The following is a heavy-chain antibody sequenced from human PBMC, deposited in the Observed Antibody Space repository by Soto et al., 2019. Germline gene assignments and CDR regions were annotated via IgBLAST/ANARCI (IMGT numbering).Heavy chain of an antibody. CDR2: ISSSGTYI. CDR3: ARDLVATTPQGDAFDM. CDR1: GFTFSSYS. V-gene: IGHV3-21*01. D-gene: IGHD5-12*01. Sequence: EVQLVESGGGLVKPGGSLRLSCAASGFTFSSYSMTWVRQAPGKGLEWVSSISSSGTYIYYSDSLKGRFTISRDNAKNPLYLQMNSLRAEDTAVYYCARDLVATTPQGDAFDMWGQGTMVTVSS. J-gene: IGHJ3*02.